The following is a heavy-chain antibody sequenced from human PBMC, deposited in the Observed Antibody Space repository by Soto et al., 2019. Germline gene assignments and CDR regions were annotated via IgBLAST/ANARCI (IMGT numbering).Heavy chain of an antibody. CDR2: IYYSGST. CDR1: GCCISSSSYY. CDR3: ARVPDY. Sequence: SETLSLTCTVSGCCISSSSYYWGWIRQPPGKGLEWIGSIYYSGSTYYNPSLKSRVTISVDTSKNQFSLKLSSVTAADTAVYYCARVPDYWGQGILVTVSS. J-gene: IGHJ4*02. V-gene: IGHV4-39*07. D-gene: IGHD2-2*01.